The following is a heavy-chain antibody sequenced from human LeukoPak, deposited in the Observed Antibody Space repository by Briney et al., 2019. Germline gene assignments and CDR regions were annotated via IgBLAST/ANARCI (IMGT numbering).Heavy chain of an antibody. CDR2: ISNDGSNK. CDR3: AKDETSKYCSSTSCLYNWFDP. J-gene: IGHJ5*02. Sequence: GGSLRLSCAASGFTFSNYGMHWVRQAPGKGLEWVAVISNDGSNKYCADSVKGRFTISRDNSKNTLYLQMNSLRAEDTAVYYCAKDETSKYCSSTSCLYNWFDPWGQGTLVTVSS. V-gene: IGHV3-30*18. CDR1: GFTFSNYG. D-gene: IGHD2-2*01.